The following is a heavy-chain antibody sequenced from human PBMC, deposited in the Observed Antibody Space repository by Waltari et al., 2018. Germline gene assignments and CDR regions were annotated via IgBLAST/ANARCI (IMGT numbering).Heavy chain of an antibody. CDR1: GYTFTSYG. Sequence: QAQLVQSGAEAKKPGASVKVSCKASGYTFTSYGISWVRQAPGQGPEWMGWISGYNGKTHYAQKLQGRVTMTTDTSTSAAYMELSSLRSDDSAVYYCVRDEQQLRPAFDIWGQGTKLTVSS. V-gene: IGHV1-18*01. J-gene: IGHJ3*02. CDR3: VRDEQQLRPAFDI. CDR2: ISGYNGKT. D-gene: IGHD6-13*01.